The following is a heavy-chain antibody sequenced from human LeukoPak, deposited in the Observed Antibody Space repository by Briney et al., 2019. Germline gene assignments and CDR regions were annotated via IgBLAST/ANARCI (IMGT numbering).Heavy chain of an antibody. J-gene: IGHJ3*02. Sequence: SETLSLTCTVSGGSISSYYWSWIRQPPGKGLEWIGYIYYSGSTNYNPSLKSRVTISVDTSKNQFSLKLSSVTAADTAVYYCAREPQQPDAFDIWGQGTMVTVSS. CDR3: AREPQQPDAFDI. V-gene: IGHV4-59*01. CDR2: IYYSGST. D-gene: IGHD6-13*01. CDR1: GGSISSYY.